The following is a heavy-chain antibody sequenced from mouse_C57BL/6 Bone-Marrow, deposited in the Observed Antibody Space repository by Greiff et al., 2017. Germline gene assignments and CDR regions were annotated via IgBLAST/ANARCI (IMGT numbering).Heavy chain of an antibody. V-gene: IGHV1-81*01. CDR3: ARSDCGNPYAKDY. D-gene: IGHD2-1*01. J-gene: IGHJ4*01. CDR1: GYTFTSYG. CDR2: IYPRSGNT. Sequence: QVQLQQSGAELARPGASVKLSCKASGYTFTSYGISWVKQRTGQGLEWIGEIYPRSGNTYYNKKFKGKAKLTADKSSSTAYRSLRSLTPEEPAVYFCARSDCGNPYAKDYWCQGTSATVS.